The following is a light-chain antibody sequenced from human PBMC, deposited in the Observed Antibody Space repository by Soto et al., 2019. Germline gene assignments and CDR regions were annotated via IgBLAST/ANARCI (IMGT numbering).Light chain of an antibody. J-gene: IGKJ4*01. Sequence: DIQITQSPSTLSASVGDRVTITCRASQSLSFWLAWYQQKPGQAPKLLVQKASSLESGVPSRFSGSGSGTEFTLTISSLQPDDFATYFCQQYISYPLTFGGGTKVDIK. CDR2: KAS. CDR3: QQYISYPLT. V-gene: IGKV1-5*03. CDR1: QSLSFW.